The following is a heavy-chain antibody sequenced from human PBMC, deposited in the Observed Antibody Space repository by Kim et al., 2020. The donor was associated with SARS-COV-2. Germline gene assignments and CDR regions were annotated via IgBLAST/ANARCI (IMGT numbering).Heavy chain of an antibody. J-gene: IGHJ4*02. CDR2: ISGSGGST. CDR3: AKGKSKIKQWLVPCHIDY. V-gene: IGHV3-23*01. D-gene: IGHD6-19*01. Sequence: GGSLRLSCAASGFTFSSYAMSWVRQAPGKGLEWVSAISGSGGSTYYADSVKGRFTISRDNSKNTLYLQMNSLRAEDTAVYYCAKGKSKIKQWLVPCHIDYWGQGTLVTVSS. CDR1: GFTFSSYA.